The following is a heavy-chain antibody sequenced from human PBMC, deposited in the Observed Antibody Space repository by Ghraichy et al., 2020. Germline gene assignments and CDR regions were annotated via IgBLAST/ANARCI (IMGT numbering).Heavy chain of an antibody. J-gene: IGHJ4*02. CDR2: INQDGSDS. V-gene: IGHV3-7*01. Sequence: GGSLRLSCSASTFSFSSYWLNWVRQAPGKGLEWVATINQDGSDSSYVDSVKGRFAIFRDNAKNSLFLQMNSLRAEDTAVYYCVTTGSKWGQGTLVTVSS. CDR1: TFSFSSYW. D-gene: IGHD1-14*01. CDR3: VTTGSK.